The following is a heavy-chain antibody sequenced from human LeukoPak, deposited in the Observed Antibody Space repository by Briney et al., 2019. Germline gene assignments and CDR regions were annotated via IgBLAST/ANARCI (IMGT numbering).Heavy chain of an antibody. CDR3: AARYNWNDLAY. V-gene: IGHV3-15*01. CDR2: IKSKTDGGTT. CDR1: GFTFTNAW. Sequence: GGSLRLSCAASGFTFTNAWMSWVRQAPGKGREWVGRIKSKTDGGTTDYAAPVKGRFTISRDDSKNTLYLQMNSLKTEDRAVYYCAARYNWNDLAYWGQGTLVTVSS. J-gene: IGHJ4*02. D-gene: IGHD1-1*01.